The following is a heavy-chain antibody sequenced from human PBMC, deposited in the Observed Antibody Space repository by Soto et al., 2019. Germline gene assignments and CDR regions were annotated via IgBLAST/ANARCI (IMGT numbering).Heavy chain of an antibody. CDR1: GFTLNTYS. V-gene: IGHV3-30-3*01. CDR2: VSFDGVNK. CDR3: ARDPDLIEAAGNYFDY. J-gene: IGHJ4*02. Sequence: GGSLRLSCSVSGFTLNTYSMHWVRQAPGKGLEWVAVVSFDGVNKHYRDSVKGRFTISRDIAKNMLYLQMTSLRLEDTALYYCARDPDLIEAAGNYFDYWGQGTLVTVS. D-gene: IGHD6-13*01.